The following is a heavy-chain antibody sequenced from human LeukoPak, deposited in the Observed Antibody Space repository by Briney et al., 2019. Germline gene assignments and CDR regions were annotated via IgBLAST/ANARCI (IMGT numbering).Heavy chain of an antibody. Sequence: GGSLRLPCVASGFPFSGYWMDWVRQAPGKGMEWVANIKEDGSVKYYADSVKGRFTISRDNAKNSLYLQMNSLRAEDTAVYYCASDRQWLVRGENYWGQGTLVTVSS. CDR1: GFPFSGYW. J-gene: IGHJ4*02. V-gene: IGHV3-7*01. CDR2: IKEDGSVK. D-gene: IGHD6-19*01. CDR3: ASDRQWLVRGENY.